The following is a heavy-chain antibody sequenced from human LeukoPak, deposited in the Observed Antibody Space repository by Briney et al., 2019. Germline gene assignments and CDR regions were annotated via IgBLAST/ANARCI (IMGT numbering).Heavy chain of an antibody. D-gene: IGHD3-10*01. CDR3: ARAFGPYYFDY. J-gene: IGHJ4*02. CDR2: IYRGGTT. Sequence: GGSLRLSCAASGFTVSTTYMNCVRQAPGKGLEWGSLIYRGGTTYYTDSVKGRFTISRDNSKNTLDLQMNSLRDEDTAFYYCARAFGPYYFDYWGQGALVTVSS. CDR1: GFTVSTTY. V-gene: IGHV3-66*01.